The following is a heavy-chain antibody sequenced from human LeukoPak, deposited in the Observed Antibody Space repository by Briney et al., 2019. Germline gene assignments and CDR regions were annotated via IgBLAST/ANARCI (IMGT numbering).Heavy chain of an antibody. J-gene: IGHJ5*02. Sequence: SEALSLTCAVSGGSITSSNWWSWVRQAPGKRLEWIGEIYHSGSTSYTPSLKSRLTISVDTSKNQFSLKLSSVTAADTAVYYCVRLPTGFPNWFDPWGQGTLVTVSS. V-gene: IGHV4-4*02. CDR2: IYHSGST. CDR1: GGSITSSNW. D-gene: IGHD4-17*01. CDR3: VRLPTGFPNWFDP.